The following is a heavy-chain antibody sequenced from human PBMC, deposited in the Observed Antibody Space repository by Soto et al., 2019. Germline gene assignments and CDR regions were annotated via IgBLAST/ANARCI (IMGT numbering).Heavy chain of an antibody. Sequence: HSETLSLTCTVSGGTISSYYWSWIRQPPGKGLEWIGYIYYSGSTNYNPSLKSRVTISVDTSKNQFSLKLSSVTAADTAVYYCARAVRNQLPGNWFDPWGQGTLVTVSS. D-gene: IGHD2-2*01. V-gene: IGHV4-59*01. CDR3: ARAVRNQLPGNWFDP. J-gene: IGHJ5*02. CDR1: GGTISSYY. CDR2: IYYSGST.